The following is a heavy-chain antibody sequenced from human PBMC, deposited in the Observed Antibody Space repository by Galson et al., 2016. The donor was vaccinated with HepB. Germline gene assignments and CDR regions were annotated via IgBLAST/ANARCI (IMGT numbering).Heavy chain of an antibody. Sequence: SLRLSCAASGFTFRSSSMSWVRQAPGKGLEWVAAIDGKDDTTYYADSVKGHFIISRDSSKNTLYLEMNTLRAEDTALYYCAKGGDYDNWGQGALVTVSS. V-gene: IGHV3-23*01. CDR1: GFTFRSSS. J-gene: IGHJ4*02. D-gene: IGHD4-11*01. CDR2: IDGKDDTT. CDR3: AKGGDYDN.